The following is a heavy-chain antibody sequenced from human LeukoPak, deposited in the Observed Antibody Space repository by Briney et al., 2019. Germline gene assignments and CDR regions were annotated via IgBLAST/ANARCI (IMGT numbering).Heavy chain of an antibody. J-gene: IGHJ4*01. V-gene: IGHV3-33*01. CDR3: ARDAQRGFDYSNSLEY. D-gene: IGHD4-11*01. CDR1: GFISSHYG. Sequence: PGGSLRLSCAASGFISSHYGMHWVRQAPGKGLEWVAVIWSDGSNRFYADSVKGRFTISRDNSQNTVFLQMNSLRAEDTAMYYCARDAQRGFDYSNSLEYWGHGTLVTVSS. CDR2: IWSDGSNR.